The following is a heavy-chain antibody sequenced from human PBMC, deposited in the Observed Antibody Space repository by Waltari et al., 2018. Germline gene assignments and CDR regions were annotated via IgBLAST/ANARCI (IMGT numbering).Heavy chain of an antibody. CDR3: ARQETYYDFWSGYYTGRYFDY. CDR2: IYYSGST. CDR1: GGSISSSSYY. D-gene: IGHD3-3*01. V-gene: IGHV4-39*01. J-gene: IGHJ4*02. Sequence: QVQLQESGPGLVKPSQTLSLTCTVSGGSISSSSYYWGWIRQPPGKGLEWIGSIYYSGSTYYNPSLKSRVTISVDTSKNQFSLKLSSVTAADTAVYYCARQETYYDFWSGYYTGRYFDYWGQGTLVTVSS.